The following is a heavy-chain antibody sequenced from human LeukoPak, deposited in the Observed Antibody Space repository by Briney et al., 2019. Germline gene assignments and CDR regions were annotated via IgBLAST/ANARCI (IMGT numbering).Heavy chain of an antibody. V-gene: IGHV3-21*01. J-gene: IGHJ4*02. CDR2: ISSSSTYI. D-gene: IGHD6-13*01. Sequence: GGSLRLSCAASGFTFSSYSMNWVRQAPGKGLEWVSSISSSSTYIYYADSVKGRFTVSRDNAKNSLYLQMNSLRAEDTAVYFCASQYTSSRIYDDWGQGTLVTVSS. CDR1: GFTFSSYS. CDR3: ASQYTSSRIYDD.